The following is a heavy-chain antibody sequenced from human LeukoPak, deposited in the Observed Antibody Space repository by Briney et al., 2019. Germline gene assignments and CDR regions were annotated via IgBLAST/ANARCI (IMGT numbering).Heavy chain of an antibody. D-gene: IGHD2-2*01. Sequence: GGSLRLSCTASGFAYDEHGMSWVRQVPGKGLEWVSGINWSGGSTGYADPLRGRFTISRDNAKNSLYLQMDSLRAEDTALYYCARAPITSPFYFDYWGQGTLVTVSS. J-gene: IGHJ4*02. V-gene: IGHV3-20*04. CDR2: INWSGGST. CDR1: GFAYDEHG. CDR3: ARAPITSPFYFDY.